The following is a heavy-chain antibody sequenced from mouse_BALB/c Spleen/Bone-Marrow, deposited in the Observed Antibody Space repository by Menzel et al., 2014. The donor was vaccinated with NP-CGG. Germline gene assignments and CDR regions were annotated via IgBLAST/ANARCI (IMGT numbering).Heavy chain of an antibody. D-gene: IGHD1-1*01. J-gene: IGHJ4*01. V-gene: IGHV1S127*01. CDR1: GYTFTSYW. CDR3: TRWGTTVVAYYAMDY. Sequence: QVQLQQSGAELVKPGASVKMSCKASGYTFTSYWMPWVHQRPGQGLEWIGVIDPSDSYTSYNQKFKGKATLTVDTSSSTAYMQLSSLTSEDSAVYYCTRWGTTVVAYYAMDYWGQGTSVTVSS. CDR2: IDPSDSYT.